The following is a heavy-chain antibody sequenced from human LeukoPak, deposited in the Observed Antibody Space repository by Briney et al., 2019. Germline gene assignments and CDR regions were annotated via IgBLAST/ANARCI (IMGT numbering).Heavy chain of an antibody. Sequence: PSETLSLTCAVHGGSFSGYYWSWIRQPPGKGLEWIGEIMYDGNSNYHPSLKSRVSMSVDTSKNQFSLKMTSVTAADTAVYYCARGRYYFDSSGAFYWGQGTLVTVSS. CDR1: GGSFSGYY. V-gene: IGHV4-34*01. CDR2: IMYDGNS. J-gene: IGHJ4*02. D-gene: IGHD3-22*01. CDR3: ARGRYYFDSSGAFY.